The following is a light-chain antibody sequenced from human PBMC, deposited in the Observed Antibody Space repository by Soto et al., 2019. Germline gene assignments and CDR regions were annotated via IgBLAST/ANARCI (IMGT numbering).Light chain of an antibody. CDR3: CTYTTSNTRQIV. Sequence: QSVLTQPASVSGSPGQSITISCTGTSSDVGGYNYVSWYQQQPGKAPKFMIYDVSNRPSGVSNRFSGSKSGNTASLTISWLQAEDEAHYYCCTYTTSNTRQIVFGAGTKVTVL. V-gene: IGLV2-14*01. CDR1: SSDVGGYNY. J-gene: IGLJ1*01. CDR2: DVS.